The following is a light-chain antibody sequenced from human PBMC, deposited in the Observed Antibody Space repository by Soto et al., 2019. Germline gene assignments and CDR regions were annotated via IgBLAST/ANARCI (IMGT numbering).Light chain of an antibody. CDR3: QQLST. CDR1: QSVSSY. J-gene: IGKJ2*01. Sequence: EIVLTQSPATLSLSLGERATLSCRASQSVSSYLAWYQQKPGQAPRLLIYDASNRATGIPARFSGSGSGTDFTLTISSLEPEDFAVYYCQQLSTFGQGTKLEIK. V-gene: IGKV3-11*01. CDR2: DAS.